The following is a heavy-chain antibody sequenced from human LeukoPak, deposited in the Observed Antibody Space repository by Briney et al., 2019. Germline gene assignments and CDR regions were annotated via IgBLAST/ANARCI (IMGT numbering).Heavy chain of an antibody. Sequence: GGSLRLSCAASGFTFSSYGMHWVRQAPGKGLEWVSFIRYDGSNKYYADSVKGRFTISRDNSKNTLYLQMNSLRAEDTAVYYCAKDPPWAGYLRAFDICGEGTMCTASS. D-gene: IGHD3/OR15-3a*01. CDR3: AKDPPWAGYLRAFDI. CDR2: IRYDGSNK. J-gene: IGHJ3*02. CDR1: GFTFSSYG. V-gene: IGHV3-30*02.